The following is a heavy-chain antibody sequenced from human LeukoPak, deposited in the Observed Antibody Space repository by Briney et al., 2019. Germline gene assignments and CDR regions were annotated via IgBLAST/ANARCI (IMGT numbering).Heavy chain of an antibody. Sequence: SETLSLTCTVSGGSISSSSYYWSWIRQPPGKGLEWIGSIYYSGSTYYNPSLKSRVTISVDTSKNQFSLKLSSVTAADTAVYYCARDLGSGIGIDYWGQGTLVTVSS. D-gene: IGHD3-10*01. CDR1: GGSISSSSYY. CDR3: ARDLGSGIGIDY. V-gene: IGHV4-39*07. J-gene: IGHJ4*02. CDR2: IYYSGST.